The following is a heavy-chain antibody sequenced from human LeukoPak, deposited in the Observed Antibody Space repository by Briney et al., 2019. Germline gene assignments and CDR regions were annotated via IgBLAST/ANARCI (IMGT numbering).Heavy chain of an antibody. J-gene: IGHJ4*02. CDR2: MNPNSGNT. CDR1: GYTFTSYD. Sequence: ASVKVSCKASGYTFTSYDINWVRQATGQGLEWMGWMNPNSGNTGYAQKFQGRVTITRNTSISTAYMELSSLRSEDTAVYYCARDRGAVGATWDDYWGQGTLVTVSS. V-gene: IGHV1-8*03. D-gene: IGHD1-26*01. CDR3: ARDRGAVGATWDDY.